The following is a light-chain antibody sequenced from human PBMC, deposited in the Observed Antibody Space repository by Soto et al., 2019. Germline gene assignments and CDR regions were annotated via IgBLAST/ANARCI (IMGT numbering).Light chain of an antibody. V-gene: IGKV3-11*01. CDR3: QQRSTWLGFT. CDR2: DAS. Sequence: EIVLTQSPATLSLSPGERATLSCRASESVSSYLAWYQQKPGQAPRLLIYDASNRATGVPARFSGSESGTDFTLTISSLEPEDFAVYYCQQRSTWLGFTFGPGTKVDMK. CDR1: ESVSSY. J-gene: IGKJ3*01.